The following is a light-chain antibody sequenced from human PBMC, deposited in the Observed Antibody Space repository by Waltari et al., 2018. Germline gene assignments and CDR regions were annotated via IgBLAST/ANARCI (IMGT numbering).Light chain of an antibody. Sequence: EIVLTQPPATLSLSPGERATLSCRASQSVSSYLAWYQQKPGQAPRLLIYDASNRATGIPARFSGSGSGTDFTLTISSLEPEDFAVYYCQQRSNWPLGLTFGGGTKVEIK. CDR1: QSVSSY. V-gene: IGKV3-11*01. CDR2: DAS. J-gene: IGKJ4*01. CDR3: QQRSNWPLGLT.